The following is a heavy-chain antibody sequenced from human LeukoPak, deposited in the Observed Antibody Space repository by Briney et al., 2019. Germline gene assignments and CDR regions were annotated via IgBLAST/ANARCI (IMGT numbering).Heavy chain of an antibody. D-gene: IGHD6-13*01. Sequence: PGGSLRLSCAASGFTVSSNYMSWVRQARGRGLEWVSVIYSGGSTYYADSVKGRFTISRDNSKNTLYLQMNSLRAEDTAVYYCAMRGIAAAGQPVDYWGQGTLVTVSS. V-gene: IGHV3-66*01. CDR1: GFTVSSNY. CDR3: AMRGIAAAGQPVDY. J-gene: IGHJ4*02. CDR2: IYSGGST.